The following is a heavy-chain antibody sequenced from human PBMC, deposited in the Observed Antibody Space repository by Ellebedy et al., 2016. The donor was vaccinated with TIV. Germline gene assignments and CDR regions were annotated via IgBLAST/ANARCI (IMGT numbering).Heavy chain of an antibody. CDR1: GGSISITSYY. D-gene: IGHD3-16*01. Sequence: MPSETLSLTCTVSGGSISITSYYWGWIRQPPGKGLEWIGNIYHSGNTFFNPSLKSRVTISVDTSKNQFSLKLSSVTAADTAVYYCARVGDGAALFDYWGQGTLVTVSS. CDR2: IYHSGNT. CDR3: ARVGDGAALFDY. V-gene: IGHV4-39*07. J-gene: IGHJ4*02.